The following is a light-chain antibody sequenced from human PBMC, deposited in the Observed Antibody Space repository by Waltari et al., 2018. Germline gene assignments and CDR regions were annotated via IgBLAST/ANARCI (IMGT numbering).Light chain of an antibody. Sequence: DIVMTQSPDSLSVSLGERATINCKSSQNVLYSSNNRNYLAWYQVTPGQPPKVLIYWASMRENGVPDRFSGSGSGTDFTLTINSLQAEDMAVYYCQQYYSSPWTFGQGTKVEIK. V-gene: IGKV4-1*01. J-gene: IGKJ1*01. CDR3: QQYYSSPWT. CDR2: WAS. CDR1: QNVLYSSNNRNY.